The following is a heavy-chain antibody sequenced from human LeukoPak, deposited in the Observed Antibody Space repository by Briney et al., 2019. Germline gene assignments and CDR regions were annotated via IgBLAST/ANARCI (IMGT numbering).Heavy chain of an antibody. J-gene: IGHJ4*02. Sequence: SGPTLVKPTQTLTLTCTFSGLSLSTSGVGVGWIRQPPGKALEWHALIYWDDDKRYSPSLKSRLTITKDTSKNQVVLTMTNMDPVDTATYYCAHSRYHCSGGRCLLPYDYWGQGTRVTVSS. CDR1: GLSLSTSGVG. D-gene: IGHD2-15*01. V-gene: IGHV2-5*02. CDR3: AHSRYHCSGGRCLLPYDY. CDR2: IYWDDDK.